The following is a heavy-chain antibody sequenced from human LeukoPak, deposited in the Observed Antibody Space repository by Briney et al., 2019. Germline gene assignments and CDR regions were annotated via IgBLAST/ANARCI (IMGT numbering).Heavy chain of an antibody. D-gene: IGHD3-3*01. CDR1: GYTFTGYY. CDR3: ARGSFWSGYTWDYYCMDV. V-gene: IGHV1-2*02. Sequence: ASVKVSCKASGYTFTGYYMHWVRQAPGHGLEWMGWINPNSGGTNYAQKFQGRVTMTRDTSISTAYMELSRLRSDDTAVYYCARGSFWSGYTWDYYCMDVWGQGTTVTVSS. CDR2: INPNSGGT. J-gene: IGHJ6*02.